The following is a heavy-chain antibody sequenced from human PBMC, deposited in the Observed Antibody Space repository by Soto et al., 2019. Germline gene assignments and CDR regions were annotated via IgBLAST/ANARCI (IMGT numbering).Heavy chain of an antibody. J-gene: IGHJ5*02. CDR3: ARLSTWPKPKFDP. CDR1: GYTFTSYA. Sequence: QVQLVQSGAEVKKPGASVKVSCKASGYTFTSYAMHWVRPAPGQRLEWMGWINAGNGNTKYSQKLQGRVTITSDTSASTAYMELSSLRSEYRAVYYCARLSTWPKPKFDPWGQGPLVTVAS. CDR2: INAGNGNT. V-gene: IGHV1-3*01.